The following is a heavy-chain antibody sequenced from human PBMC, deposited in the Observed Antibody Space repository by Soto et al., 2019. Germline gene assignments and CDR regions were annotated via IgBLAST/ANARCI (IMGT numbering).Heavy chain of an antibody. Sequence: PSETLSLTCTVSGDSVSSVGFHWAWLRRPPGKGLEWIGYIYNGGSTYYRPSLESRLILSVDTSKNQFSLTLTSMTAADTAVYFCARELTGYSYGPGEVYWGQGTLVTVSS. CDR1: GDSVSSVGFH. CDR3: ARELTGYSYGPGEVY. D-gene: IGHD5-18*01. CDR2: IYNGGST. V-gene: IGHV4-30-4*01. J-gene: IGHJ4*02.